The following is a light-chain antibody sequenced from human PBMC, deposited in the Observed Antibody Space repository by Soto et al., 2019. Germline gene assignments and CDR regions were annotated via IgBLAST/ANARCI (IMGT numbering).Light chain of an antibody. J-gene: IGKJ4*01. CDR3: QQYQNWPPLT. Sequence: EVLMTQSPATLSVSPGERVTLSCRASQSININLAWYQQKPNQAPMVLIYVASIMASGIPDSFSGSGSGTVFTLTISRLEHDDFAFYYCQQYQNWPPLTFGGGTKVDIK. CDR1: QSININ. V-gene: IGKV3D-15*01. CDR2: VAS.